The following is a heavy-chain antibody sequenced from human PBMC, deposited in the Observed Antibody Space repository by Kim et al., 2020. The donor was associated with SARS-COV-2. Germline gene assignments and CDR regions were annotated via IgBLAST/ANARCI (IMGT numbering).Heavy chain of an antibody. J-gene: IGHJ4*02. V-gene: IGHV4-39*01. Sequence: SETLSLTCTVSGGSISSSSYYWGWIRQPPGKGLEWIGSIYYSGSTYYNPSLKSRVTISVDTSKNQFSLKLSSVTAADTAVYYCARYKGYCSDGSCYGTFDYWGQGTLVTVSS. CDR2: IYYSGST. CDR3: ARYKGYCSDGSCYGTFDY. D-gene: IGHD2-15*01. CDR1: GGSISSSSYY.